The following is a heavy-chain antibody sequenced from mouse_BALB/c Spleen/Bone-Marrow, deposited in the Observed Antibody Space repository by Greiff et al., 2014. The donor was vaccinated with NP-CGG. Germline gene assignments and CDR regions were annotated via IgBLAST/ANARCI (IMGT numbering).Heavy chain of an antibody. D-gene: IGHD2-12*01. CDR1: GFTFTDYY. CDR2: IRNKANGYTT. J-gene: IGHJ1*01. Sequence: EVKLVESGGGLVQPGGSLRLSCATSGFTFTDYYMSWVRQTPGKALEWLGFIRNKANGYTTDYSVSVKGRFTISRDNSQSILYLQMNTLRAEDSATYYCSRDENDDIYWYFDVWGAGTTVTVSS. CDR3: SRDENDDIYWYFDV. V-gene: IGHV7-3*02.